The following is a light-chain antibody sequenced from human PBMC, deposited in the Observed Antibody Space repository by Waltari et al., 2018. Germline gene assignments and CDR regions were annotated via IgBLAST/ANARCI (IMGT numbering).Light chain of an antibody. CDR2: KDN. CDR1: VLSDRH. J-gene: IGLJ2*01. V-gene: IGLV3-25*03. CDR3: QSADSNDGV. Sequence: ELTQPPSVSVSPGQTARITCSGDVLSDRHAYWYQQKPGQAPGLGIYKDNGRPRGIPGRFSGSSSGTRVTLTISRVQAEDEADYYCQSADSNDGVFGGGTKLTVL.